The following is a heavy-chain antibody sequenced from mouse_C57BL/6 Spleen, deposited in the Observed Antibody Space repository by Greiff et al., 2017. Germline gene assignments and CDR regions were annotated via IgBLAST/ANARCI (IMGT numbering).Heavy chain of an antibody. Sequence: QVQLKESGAELVKPGASVKISCKASGYAFSSYWMNWVKQRPGKGLEWIGQIYPGDGDTNYNGKFKGKATLTADKSSSTAYMQLSSLTSEDSAVYFCASTMIHYYAMDYWGQGTSVTVSS. CDR3: ASTMIHYYAMDY. V-gene: IGHV1-80*01. D-gene: IGHD2-4*01. CDR1: GYAFSSYW. J-gene: IGHJ4*01. CDR2: IYPGDGDT.